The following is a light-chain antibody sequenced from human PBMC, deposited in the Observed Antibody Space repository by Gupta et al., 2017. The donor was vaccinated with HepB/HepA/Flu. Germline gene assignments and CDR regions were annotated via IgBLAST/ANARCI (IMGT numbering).Light chain of an antibody. CDR1: QSVSSY. CDR2: DAS. CDR3: QQRSYWPLT. V-gene: IGKV3-11*01. Sequence: VLTQSPATLSLSPGERATLSCRASQSVSSYLAWYQQKPGQAPRLLIYDASNRATGIPARFSGSGSGTDFTLTISSLEPEDFAVYYCQQRSYWPLTFGGGTKLEIK. J-gene: IGKJ4*01.